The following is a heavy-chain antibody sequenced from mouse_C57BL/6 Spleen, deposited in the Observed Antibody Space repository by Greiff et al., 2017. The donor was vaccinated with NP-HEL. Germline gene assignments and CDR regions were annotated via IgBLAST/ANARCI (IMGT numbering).Heavy chain of an antibody. CDR1: GYTFTSYW. D-gene: IGHD3-3*01. J-gene: IGHJ4*01. Sequence: QVQLQQPGAELVMPGASVKLSCKASGYTFTSYWMHWVKQRPGQGLEWIGEIDPSDSYTNYNQKFKGKSTLTVDKSSSTAYMQLSSLTSEDSAVYYCARKGRGYALDYWGQGTSGTGSS. V-gene: IGHV1-69*01. CDR2: IDPSDSYT. CDR3: ARKGRGYALDY.